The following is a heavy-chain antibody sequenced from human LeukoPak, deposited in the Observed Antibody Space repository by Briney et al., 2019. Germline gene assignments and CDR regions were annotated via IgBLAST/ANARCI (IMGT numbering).Heavy chain of an antibody. V-gene: IGHV3-48*03. CDR3: ASAIAAAGTDFDY. Sequence: GGALRLVSAASGFTFSSYEMNWVRQAPGKGLEWVSYISSSGSTIYYADSVKGRFTISRDNAKNSLYLQMNSLRAEDTAVYYCASAIAAAGTDFDYWGQGTLVTVSS. CDR2: ISSSGSTI. CDR1: GFTFSSYE. D-gene: IGHD6-13*01. J-gene: IGHJ4*02.